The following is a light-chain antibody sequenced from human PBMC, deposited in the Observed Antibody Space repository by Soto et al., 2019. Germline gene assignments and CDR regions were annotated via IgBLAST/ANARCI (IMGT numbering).Light chain of an antibody. V-gene: IGKV1-17*01. Sequence: IRMTQSPSSLSASTGDRVTITCRASQDISGYLGWYQQKPGKAPKRLIYSASSLRSGVPSRFSGSGSGTEFTLTISSLQPEDFATYYCLQHNSYPWTFGQGTKVDIK. CDR2: SAS. CDR3: LQHNSYPWT. J-gene: IGKJ1*01. CDR1: QDISGY.